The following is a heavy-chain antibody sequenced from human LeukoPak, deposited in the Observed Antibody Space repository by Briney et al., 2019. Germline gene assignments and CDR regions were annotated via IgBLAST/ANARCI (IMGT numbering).Heavy chain of an antibody. CDR2: ISAYNGNT. V-gene: IGHV1-18*01. D-gene: IGHD6-13*01. CDR1: GYTFTSYG. J-gene: IGHJ4*02. CDR3: ARDPGYSSSWGVFDY. Sequence: GASVKVSCKASGYTFTSYGISWVRQAPGQGLEWMGWISAYNGNTNYAQKLQGRVTMTTDTSTSTAYMELRSLRSDDTAVYYCARDPGYSSSWGVFDYWGQGTLVTVSS.